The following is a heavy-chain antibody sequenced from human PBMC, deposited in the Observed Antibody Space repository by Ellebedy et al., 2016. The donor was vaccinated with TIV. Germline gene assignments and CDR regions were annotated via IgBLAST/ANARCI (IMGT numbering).Heavy chain of an antibody. CDR2: IWYDGSTK. J-gene: IGHJ4*02. CDR1: GFTFSSFG. V-gene: IGHV3-33*01. Sequence: PGGSLRLSCEASGFTFSSFGMHWVRQAPGQGLEWVAVIWYDGSTKYSADSVTGRFTISRDNSKNTLFLQMDGLRAEDTAVYYCARDRAGIEVAAYFDYWGQGTLVTVSS. D-gene: IGHD6-19*01. CDR3: ARDRAGIEVAAYFDY.